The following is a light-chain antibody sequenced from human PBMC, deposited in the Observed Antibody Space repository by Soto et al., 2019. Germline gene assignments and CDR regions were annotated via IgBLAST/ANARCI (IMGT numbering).Light chain of an antibody. CDR3: QSYDSSLSGYV. J-gene: IGLJ1*01. V-gene: IGLV1-40*01. CDR1: SSNIGAGYG. CDR2: GNG. Sequence: QSALTQPPSVSGAPGQRVTISCTGSSSNIGAGYGVHWYQQLPGTAPKLLIYGNGNRPSGVPDRFSGSKSGTSASLAITGLQAEDEADYYCQSYDSSLSGYVFGTGTRSPS.